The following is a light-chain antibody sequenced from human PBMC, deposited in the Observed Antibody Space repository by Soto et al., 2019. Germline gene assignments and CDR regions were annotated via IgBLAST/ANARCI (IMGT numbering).Light chain of an antibody. CDR2: GAS. Sequence: DIVLTQSPATLSLSPGQRATLSCRASQRISGYLAWYQQKPGQAPRLLIYGASTRATGIPARFSDSGSGTEFAPTVSSLQSDYFAVYYCHHYNNWPPWTFGQGTKVDIK. CDR1: QRISGY. J-gene: IGKJ1*01. CDR3: HHYNNWPPWT. V-gene: IGKV3-15*01.